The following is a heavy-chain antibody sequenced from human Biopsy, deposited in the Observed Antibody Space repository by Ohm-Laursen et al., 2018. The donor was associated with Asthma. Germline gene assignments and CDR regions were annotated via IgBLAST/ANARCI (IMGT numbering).Heavy chain of an antibody. CDR2: IIPIFGTA. J-gene: IGHJ5*02. Sequence: SSVKVSCKASGDSLGSFINYAISWVRQAPGQGLEWMGGIIPIFGTAKYAEKFQGRVTITADESSAYMELRSLTFEDMAMYYCARDQGIAVSGSTLGWFDPWGQGTLVTVSS. CDR3: ARDQGIAVSGSTLGWFDP. CDR1: GDSLGSFINYA. V-gene: IGHV1-69*01. D-gene: IGHD6-19*01.